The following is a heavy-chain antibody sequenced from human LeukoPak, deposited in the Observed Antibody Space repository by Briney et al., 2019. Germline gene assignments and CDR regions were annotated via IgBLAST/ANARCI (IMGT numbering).Heavy chain of an antibody. CDR1: GYTFTSYD. Sequence: ASVKVSCKASGYTFTSYDVNWVRQATGQGLEWMGWMNPNSGNTGYAQKFQGRVTITRNTSISTAYMELSSLRSEDTAVYYCARVVAYCGGDCRSSSYYFDYWGQGTLVTVSS. D-gene: IGHD2-21*02. J-gene: IGHJ4*02. CDR2: MNPNSGNT. CDR3: ARVVAYCGGDCRSSSYYFDY. V-gene: IGHV1-8*01.